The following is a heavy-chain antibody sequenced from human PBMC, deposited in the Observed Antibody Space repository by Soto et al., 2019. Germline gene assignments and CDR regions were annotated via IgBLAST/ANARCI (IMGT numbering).Heavy chain of an antibody. CDR3: ARGGISHWAYFYYMDV. V-gene: IGHV4-4*02. Sequence: SETLSLTCAVSGGSISSSNWWSWVRQPPGKALEWIGEINHLGSINYNPSLKSRVTMSVDTSKNQFSLTLNSVTAADTATYYCARGGISHWAYFYYMDVWDRGTTVTVSS. CDR2: INHLGSI. J-gene: IGHJ6*03. D-gene: IGHD2-21*01. CDR1: GGSISSSNW.